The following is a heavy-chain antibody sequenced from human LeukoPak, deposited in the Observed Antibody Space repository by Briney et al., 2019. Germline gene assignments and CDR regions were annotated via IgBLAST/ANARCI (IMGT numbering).Heavy chain of an antibody. CDR3: ATEDYNASFDY. D-gene: IGHD3-10*01. Sequence: GGSLRLSCVVSGLSFSRYGMHWVRQAPGKGLDWVAVIWYDGDTKYYVDSVKGRFTISRDNSKNTLYLQMDSLRAEDTAFYYCATEDYNASFDYWGQGTLVTVSS. J-gene: IGHJ4*02. CDR1: GLSFSRYG. V-gene: IGHV3-33*01. CDR2: IWYDGDTK.